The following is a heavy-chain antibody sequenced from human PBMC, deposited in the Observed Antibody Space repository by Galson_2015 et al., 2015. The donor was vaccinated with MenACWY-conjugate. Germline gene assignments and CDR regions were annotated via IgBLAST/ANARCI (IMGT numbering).Heavy chain of an antibody. V-gene: IGHV3-13*01. CDR3: VRGFLSRDKWNGLGLDV. Sequence: SLRLSCAASGFTLSNYDMHWVREERGKGLEWVSGISTGGDTYYSGSVKGRLTISIENAKNSLYLQMDSLRPGDTAIYYCVRGFLSRDKWNGLGLDVWGKGTTVIVSS. CDR2: ISTGGDT. J-gene: IGHJ6*04. D-gene: IGHD1-20*01. CDR1: GFTLSNYD.